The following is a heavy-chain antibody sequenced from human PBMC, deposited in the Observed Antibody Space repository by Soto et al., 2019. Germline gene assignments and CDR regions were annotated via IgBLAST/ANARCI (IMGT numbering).Heavy chain of an antibody. D-gene: IGHD3-22*01. CDR3: ARHSSPYYYDSSGYYQYYFDY. V-gene: IGHV5-10-1*01. CDR1: GYSLTSYW. CDR2: IDPSDSYT. J-gene: IGHJ4*02. Sequence: PGESLKISCKGSGYSLTSYWISWVRQMPGKGLEWMGRIDPSDSYTNYSPSFQGHVTISADKSISTAYLQWSSLKASDTAMYYCARHSSPYYYDSSGYYQYYFDYWGQGTLVTVSS.